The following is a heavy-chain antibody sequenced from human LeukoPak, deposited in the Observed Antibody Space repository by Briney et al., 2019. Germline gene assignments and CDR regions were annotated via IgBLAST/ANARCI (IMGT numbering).Heavy chain of an antibody. CDR1: GGSINPYF. CDR3: ARGEVHHHTTGRTSASTYYYYYMAV. Sequence: SETLSFTCTVSGGSINPYFWTWIRQPPEKRLEWIGHIYYSGNTNYNPSLKSRVAISLDTSKNQFSLKLSSVTAADTAVYYCARGEVHHHTTGRTSASTYYYYYMAVWGKGTTVTVSS. CDR2: IYYSGNT. V-gene: IGHV4-59*01. J-gene: IGHJ6*03. D-gene: IGHD1-1*01.